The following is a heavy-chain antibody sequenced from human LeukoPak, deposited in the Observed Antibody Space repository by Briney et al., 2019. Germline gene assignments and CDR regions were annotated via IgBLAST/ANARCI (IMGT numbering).Heavy chain of an antibody. CDR1: GGSISSGSYY. Sequence: PSQTLSLTCTVSGGSISSGSYYWSWIRQPAGKGLEWIGRIYTSGSTNYNPSLKSRVTISVDTSKNQFSLKLSSVTAADTAVYYCARDRGTITDYWGQGTLVTVSS. CDR2: IYTSGST. V-gene: IGHV4-61*02. D-gene: IGHD1-1*01. CDR3: ARDRGTITDY. J-gene: IGHJ4*02.